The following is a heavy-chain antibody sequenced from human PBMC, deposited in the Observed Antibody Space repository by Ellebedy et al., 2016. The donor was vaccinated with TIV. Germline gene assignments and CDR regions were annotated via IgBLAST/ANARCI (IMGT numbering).Heavy chain of an antibody. V-gene: IGHV3-48*01. CDR2: ISSSSTTI. J-gene: IGHJ4*02. CDR3: ARDRYGDKNGGDFDY. D-gene: IGHD4-17*01. CDR1: GFIFSGYS. Sequence: GESLKISXAASGFIFSGYSMNWVRQAPGKGLEWVSHISSSSTTIYYADSVKGRFTISRDNAKNSLNLQMNSLRAEDTAVYYCARDRYGDKNGGDFDYWGQGTLVTVSS.